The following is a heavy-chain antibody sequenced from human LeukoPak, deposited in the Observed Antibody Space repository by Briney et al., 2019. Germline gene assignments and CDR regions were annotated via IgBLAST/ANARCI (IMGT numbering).Heavy chain of an antibody. Sequence: SETLSLTCTVSGDSISSYFWSWIRQPPGKGLEWIGYIYYNERSNYNPSLRSRVTISIDTSKNQFSLKLNSVTAADTAVYYCAISPQPCDMFFDGDSHFFFDSWGQGTGVTVSS. CDR3: AISPQPCDMFFDGDSHFFFDS. CDR2: IYYNERS. V-gene: IGHV4-59*12. D-gene: IGHD3/OR15-3a*01. CDR1: GDSISSYF. J-gene: IGHJ4*02.